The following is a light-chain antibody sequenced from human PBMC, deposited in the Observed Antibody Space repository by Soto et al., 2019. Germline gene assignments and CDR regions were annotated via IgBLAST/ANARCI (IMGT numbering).Light chain of an antibody. CDR2: DVS. Sequence: QYVLTQPASVSGSPGQSITISCTGTSSDVGGYNYVSWYQQHPGKAPKLMIYDVSNRPSGVSNRFSGSKSGNTASLTISGLPAEDEADYYCSSYTSSSTLVVFGGGTEVTVL. V-gene: IGLV2-14*01. CDR1: SSDVGGYNY. J-gene: IGLJ2*01. CDR3: SSYTSSSTLVV.